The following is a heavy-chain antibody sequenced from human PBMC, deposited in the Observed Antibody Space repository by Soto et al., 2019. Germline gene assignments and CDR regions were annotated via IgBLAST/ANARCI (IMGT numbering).Heavy chain of an antibody. J-gene: IGHJ6*02. CDR3: ARRRITMIVVSPYGMDV. V-gene: IGHV4-4*02. D-gene: IGHD3-22*01. CDR2: IYHSGST. CDR1: GGSISSSNW. Sequence: SETLSLTCAVSGGSISSSNWWSWVRQPPGKGLEWIGEIYHSGSTNYNPSLKSRVTISVDKSKNQFSLKLSSVTAADTAVYYCARRRITMIVVSPYGMDVWGQGTTVTVSS.